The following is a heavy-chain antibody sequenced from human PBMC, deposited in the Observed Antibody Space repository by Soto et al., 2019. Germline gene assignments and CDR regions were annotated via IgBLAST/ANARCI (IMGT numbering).Heavy chain of an antibody. CDR1: GGYVSSGSYS. V-gene: IGHV4-30-2*05. J-gene: IGHJ6*02. CDR2: IYHSGST. D-gene: IGHD2-2*01. Sequence: PSETMSLTCTVSGGYVSSGSYSWSWIRKPPGKGLEWIGYIYHSGSTYYNPSLKSRVTISVDTSKNQFSLKLSSVTAADTAVYYCARAGGGYCISTSCYVPSYGMDVWGQGTTVTVSS. CDR3: ARAGGGYCISTSCYVPSYGMDV.